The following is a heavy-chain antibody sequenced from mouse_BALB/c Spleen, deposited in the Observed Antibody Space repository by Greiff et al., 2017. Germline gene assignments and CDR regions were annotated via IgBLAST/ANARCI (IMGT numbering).Heavy chain of an antibody. CDR2: INPSTGYT. CDR1: GYTFTSYW. Sequence: QVQLKQSGAELAKPGASVKMSCKASGYTFTSYWMHWVKQRPGQGLEWIGYINPSTGYTEYNQKFKDKATLTADKSSSTAYMQLSSLTSEDSAVYYCARRDLFAMDYWGQGTSVTVSS. CDR3: ARRDLFAMDY. V-gene: IGHV1-7*01. D-gene: IGHD2-3*01. J-gene: IGHJ4*01.